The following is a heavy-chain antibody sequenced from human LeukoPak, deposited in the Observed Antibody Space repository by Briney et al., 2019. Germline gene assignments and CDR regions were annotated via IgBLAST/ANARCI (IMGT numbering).Heavy chain of an antibody. CDR2: IYYSGSI. CDR3: ARANYYGSGRLYYYYYYMDV. CDR1: GGSIRSYY. Sequence: SETLSLTCTVSGGSIRSYYWSWIRQPPGKGLEWIGYIYYSGSINYNPSLKGRVTISVDTSKNQFSLKLSSVTAADTAVYYCARANYYGSGRLYYYYYYMDVWGKGTTVTISS. J-gene: IGHJ6*03. D-gene: IGHD3-10*01. V-gene: IGHV4-59*01.